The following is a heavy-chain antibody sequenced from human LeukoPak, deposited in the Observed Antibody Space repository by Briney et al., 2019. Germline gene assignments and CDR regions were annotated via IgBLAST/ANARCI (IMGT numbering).Heavy chain of an antibody. CDR2: INPNRGDT. CDR3: ARYDFWSGLY. Sequence: ASVKVSCKASGYTFTSYDIHWVRQATGQGLEWMGRINPNRGDTDYAQKFQGRVTMTRDTSISTAYMELSSLRSEDTAVYYCARYDFWSGLYWGQGTLVTVSS. CDR1: GYTFTSYD. V-gene: IGHV1-8*01. D-gene: IGHD3-3*01. J-gene: IGHJ4*02.